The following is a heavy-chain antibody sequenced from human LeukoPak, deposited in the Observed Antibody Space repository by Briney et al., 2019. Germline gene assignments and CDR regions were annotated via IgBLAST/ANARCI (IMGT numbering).Heavy chain of an antibody. Sequence: SETLSLTCSVSGVSISSYWWSWIRQPPGKGLEWIAYVFSSGNTNYNPSLKGRVTISVDISKNQFSLKVTPVTAADTAVYYCASSNGFDWSPEYYVDVWGKGTSVTVSS. J-gene: IGHJ6*03. CDR2: VFSSGNT. CDR1: GVSISSYW. D-gene: IGHD3-9*01. V-gene: IGHV4-59*01. CDR3: ASSNGFDWSPEYYVDV.